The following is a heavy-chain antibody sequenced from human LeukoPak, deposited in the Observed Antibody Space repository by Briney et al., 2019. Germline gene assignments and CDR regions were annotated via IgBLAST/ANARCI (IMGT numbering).Heavy chain of an antibody. J-gene: IGHJ5*02. CDR2: ISASGDRT. CDR3: ARNEEVLSCFDP. CDR1: GLTFTNYA. D-gene: IGHD1-26*01. Sequence: GSLRLSCAASGLTFTNYAMSWVRQAPGRGLEWVSAISASGDRTYYADSVKGRFTISRDNSKNTLYLQMNSLRAEDTAVYSCARNEEVLSCFDPWGQGTLVTVSS. V-gene: IGHV3-23*01.